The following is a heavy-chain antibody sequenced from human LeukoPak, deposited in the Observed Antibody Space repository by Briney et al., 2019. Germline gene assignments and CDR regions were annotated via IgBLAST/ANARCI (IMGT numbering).Heavy chain of an antibody. CDR1: GGSFSGYY. D-gene: IGHD2/OR15-2a*01. CDR3: VRDSTVTTRALDY. V-gene: IGHV4-34*01. J-gene: IGHJ4*02. CDR2: INHSGST. Sequence: SETLSLTCAVYGGSFSGYYWSWIRQPPGKGLEWIGEINHSGSTTYNPSLKSRVTISVDTSKNQFPLKLSSVTAADTAVYYGVRDSTVTTRALDYWGQGNPVTVSS.